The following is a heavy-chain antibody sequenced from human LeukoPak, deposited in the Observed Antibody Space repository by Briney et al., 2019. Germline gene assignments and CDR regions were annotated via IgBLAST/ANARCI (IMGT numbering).Heavy chain of an antibody. J-gene: IGHJ4*02. D-gene: IGHD5-18*01. CDR1: GFTFSSYA. V-gene: IGHV3-30*04. CDR3: AKGELGLWFDY. CDR2: MSYDGSNK. Sequence: PGGSLRLSCAASGFTFSSYAMYWVRQAPGKGLEWVAVMSYDGSNKYYADSVKGRFTISRDNSKNTLYLQMNSLRAEDTAVYYCAKGELGLWFDYWGQGTLVTVPS.